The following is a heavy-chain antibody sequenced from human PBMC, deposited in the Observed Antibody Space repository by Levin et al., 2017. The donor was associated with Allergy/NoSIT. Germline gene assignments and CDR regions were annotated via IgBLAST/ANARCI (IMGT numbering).Heavy chain of an antibody. J-gene: IGHJ3*02. Sequence: PGGSLRLSCAASGFTFSSYAMSWVRQAPGKGLEWVSAISGSGGSTYYADSVKGRFTISRDNSKNTLYLQMNSLRAEDTAVYYCAKDAAYRLLWFGELPKHYDAFDIWGQGTMVTVSS. CDR3: AKDAAYRLLWFGELPKHYDAFDI. CDR2: ISGSGGST. CDR1: GFTFSSYA. D-gene: IGHD3-10*01. V-gene: IGHV3-23*01.